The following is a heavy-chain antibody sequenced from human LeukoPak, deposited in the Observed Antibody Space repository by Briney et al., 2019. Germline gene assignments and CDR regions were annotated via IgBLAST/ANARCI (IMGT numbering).Heavy chain of an antibody. J-gene: IGHJ4*02. D-gene: IGHD2-15*01. V-gene: IGHV1-69*13. CDR2: TIPFYGAT. CDR1: GGTFRSSA. Sequence: SVKVSCKVSGGTFRSSATNWVRQAPGQGLEWMGGTIPFYGATNYAQKFQGRVTITADESTGTVYMELRSLRPEDTAVYYCARMQGYAYSDYWGQGTLVTVSS. CDR3: ARMQGYAYSDY.